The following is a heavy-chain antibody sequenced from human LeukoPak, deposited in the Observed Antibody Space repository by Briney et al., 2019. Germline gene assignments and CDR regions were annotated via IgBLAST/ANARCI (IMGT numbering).Heavy chain of an antibody. CDR3: ATILIGAHAFDI. Sequence: GESLRISCKGSRYSFTSYWISWVRQMPGKGLEWMGRIDPSDSYTNYSPSFQGHVTISADKSISTAYLQWSSLKAPDTAMYYCATILIGAHAFDIWGQGTMVTVSS. V-gene: IGHV5-10-1*01. J-gene: IGHJ3*02. CDR1: RYSFTSYW. CDR2: IDPSDSYT. D-gene: IGHD5-12*01.